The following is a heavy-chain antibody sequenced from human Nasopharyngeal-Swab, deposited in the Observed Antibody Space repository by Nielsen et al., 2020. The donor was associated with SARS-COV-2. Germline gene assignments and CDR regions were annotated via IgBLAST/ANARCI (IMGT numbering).Heavy chain of an antibody. J-gene: IGHJ4*02. CDR3: AKGVTPIGY. V-gene: IGHV3-23*01. CDR1: GFTFSSHA. D-gene: IGHD2-21*02. Sequence: GESLKISCVASGFTFSSHAMSWVRQAPGKGLEWVSGLIENGVDTYYAESVKGRFTVSRDNSRNTLYLQMNSLREEDTAVYYCAKGVTPIGYWGQGTLVTVSS. CDR2: LIENGVDT.